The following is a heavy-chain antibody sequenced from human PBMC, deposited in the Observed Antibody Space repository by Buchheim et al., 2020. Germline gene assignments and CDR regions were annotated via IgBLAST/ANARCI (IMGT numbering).Heavy chain of an antibody. CDR2: ISSSSSTI. CDR3: ARAPHDYSNYVAY. CDR1: GFTFSSYS. Sequence: EVQLVESGGGLVQPGGSLRLSCAASGFTFSSYSMNWVRQAPGKGLEWVSYISSSSSTIYYADSVKGRFTISRDNAKNSLYLPMNSLRAEDTAVYYCARAPHDYSNYVAYWGQGTL. V-gene: IGHV3-48*01. D-gene: IGHD4-11*01. J-gene: IGHJ4*02.